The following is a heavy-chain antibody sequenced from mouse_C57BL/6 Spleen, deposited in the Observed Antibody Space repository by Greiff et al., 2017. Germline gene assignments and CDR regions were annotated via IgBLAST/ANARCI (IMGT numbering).Heavy chain of an antibody. CDR3: TRSLYYGSSYRYFDV. CDR1: GYTFTDYE. Sequence: QVQLKESGAELVRPGASVTLSCKASGYTFTDYEMHWVKQTPVHGLEWIGAIDPETGGTAYNQKFKGKAILTADKSSSTAYMELRSLTSEDSAVYYCTRSLYYGSSYRYFDVWGTGTTVTVSS. CDR2: IDPETGGT. V-gene: IGHV1-15*01. D-gene: IGHD1-1*01. J-gene: IGHJ1*03.